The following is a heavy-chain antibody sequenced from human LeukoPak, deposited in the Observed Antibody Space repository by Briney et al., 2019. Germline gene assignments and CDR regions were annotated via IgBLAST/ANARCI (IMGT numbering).Heavy chain of an antibody. V-gene: IGHV1-2*02. Sequence: ASVKVSCKASGYTFTGYYMHWVRQAPGQGLEWMGWINPNSGGTNYARKFQGRVTMTRDTSISTAYMELSSLRSDDTAVYYCAREYSVVGGSFWGQGTLVIVSS. J-gene: IGHJ4*02. CDR1: GYTFTGYY. CDR2: INPNSGGT. CDR3: AREYSVVGGSF. D-gene: IGHD2-15*01.